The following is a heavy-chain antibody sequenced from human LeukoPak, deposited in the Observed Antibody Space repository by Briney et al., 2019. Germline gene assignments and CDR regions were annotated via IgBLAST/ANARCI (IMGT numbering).Heavy chain of an antibody. D-gene: IGHD1-7*01. J-gene: IGHJ4*02. CDR3: ARTGTTFFDY. V-gene: IGHV4-59*01. Sequence: PSETLSLTCSVSGDSMSHYYWSWIRQPPGKGLEWIGYIHYLGSTKYNPSLKSRPTISVDTSKGHFSLRLTSVTAADTAIYYCARTGTTFFDYWGQGSLVTVPS. CDR1: GDSMSHYY. CDR2: IHYLGST.